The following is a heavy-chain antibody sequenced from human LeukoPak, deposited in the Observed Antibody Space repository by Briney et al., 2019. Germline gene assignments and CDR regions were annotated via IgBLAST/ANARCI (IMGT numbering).Heavy chain of an antibody. CDR2: ISGDSTYI. CDR1: GFTFASYS. CDR3: ARVSGRLERQSDLDY. V-gene: IGHV3-21*01. Sequence: KPGGSLRLSCAASGFTFASYSMNWVRQAPGKGLEWVSSISGDSTYIYNAGSVKGRFTISRDSAQASLYLQMISLRADDTAVYYCARVSGRLERQSDLDYWGQGTLVIVSS. D-gene: IGHD1-1*01. J-gene: IGHJ4*02.